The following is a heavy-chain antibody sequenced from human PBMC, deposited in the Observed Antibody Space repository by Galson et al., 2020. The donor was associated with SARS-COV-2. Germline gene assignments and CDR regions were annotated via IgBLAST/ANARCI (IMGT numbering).Heavy chain of an antibody. V-gene: IGHV2-70*01. CDR1: GFSLSTSGMC. Sequence: SGPTLVKPTQTLTLTCTFSGFSLSTSGMCVSWIRQPPGKALEWLALIDWDDDKYYSTSLKTRLTISKDTSKNQVVLTMTNMDPVDTATYYCARTRGEMATIGDYYYYGMDVWGQGTTVTVSS. CDR3: ARTRGEMATIGDYYYYGMDV. CDR2: IDWDDDK. J-gene: IGHJ6*02. D-gene: IGHD5-12*01.